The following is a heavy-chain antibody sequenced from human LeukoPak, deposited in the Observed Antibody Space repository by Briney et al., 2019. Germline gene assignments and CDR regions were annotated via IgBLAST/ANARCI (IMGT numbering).Heavy chain of an antibody. J-gene: IGHJ6*02. CDR1: GYTFIGYY. Sequence: GASVKVSCKASGYTFIGYYMHWVRQAPGQGLEWMGWINPNTGGANYAQKFQGRVTMTRDTSISTAYMELTRLRSDDTAVYHCAKDLYYDILTGYSTGMDVWGQGTTVTVSS. CDR2: INPNTGGA. D-gene: IGHD3-9*01. V-gene: IGHV1-2*02. CDR3: AKDLYYDILTGYSTGMDV.